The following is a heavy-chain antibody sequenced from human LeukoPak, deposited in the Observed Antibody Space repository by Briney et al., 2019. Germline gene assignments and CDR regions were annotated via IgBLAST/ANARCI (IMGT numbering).Heavy chain of an antibody. V-gene: IGHV3-7*01. CDR1: GFTFSSYW. Sequence: GGSLRLSCAASGFTFSSYWMSWVRQAPGKGLEWVANIKQDGSEKYYVDSVKGRFTISRDNAKSSLYLQMNSLRAEDTAVYYCARIPPLSSSSYYFDYWGQGTLVTVSS. CDR3: ARIPPLSSSSYYFDY. J-gene: IGHJ4*02. CDR2: IKQDGSEK. D-gene: IGHD6-13*01.